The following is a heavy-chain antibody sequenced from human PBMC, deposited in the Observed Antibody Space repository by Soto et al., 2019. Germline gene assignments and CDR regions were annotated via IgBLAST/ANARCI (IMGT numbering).Heavy chain of an antibody. J-gene: IGHJ4*02. Sequence: PGGSLRLSCAASGFTFSSYAMHWVRQAPGKGLEWVAVISYDGSNKYYADSVKGRFTISRDNSKNMLCLKMNSLRAEDTAIYYCAKKVNSGPGSQYFDYWGQGTLVTVSS. CDR1: GFTFSSYA. CDR3: AKKVNSGPGSQYFDY. CDR2: ISYDGSNK. D-gene: IGHD3-10*01. V-gene: IGHV3-30-3*02.